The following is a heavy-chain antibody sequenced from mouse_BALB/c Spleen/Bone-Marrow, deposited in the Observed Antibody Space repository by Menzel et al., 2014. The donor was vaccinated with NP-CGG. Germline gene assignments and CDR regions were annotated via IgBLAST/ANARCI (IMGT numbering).Heavy chain of an antibody. Sequence: EVQLVESGGGLVQPGGSRKVSCAASGFTFSSFGMHWVRQAPEKGLEWVAYTSSGSSTIYYADTVKGRFTISRDNPKNTLFLQMTSLRSEDTAMYYCARSTMITTGYYYAMDYWGQGTSVTVSS. CDR2: TSSGSSTI. CDR1: GFTFSSFG. D-gene: IGHD2-4*01. J-gene: IGHJ4*01. CDR3: ARSTMITTGYYYAMDY. V-gene: IGHV5-17*02.